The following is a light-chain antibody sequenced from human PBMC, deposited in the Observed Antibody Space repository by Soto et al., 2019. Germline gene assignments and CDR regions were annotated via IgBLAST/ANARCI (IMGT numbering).Light chain of an antibody. CDR3: QQFGSSPPWT. CDR1: QSVSNNY. V-gene: IGKV3-20*01. J-gene: IGKJ1*01. Sequence: EIVLTQSPGTLSLSPGERATLYCRASQSVSNNYLAWYQQRPGQAPRLLIYDAFKRPTGIPDRFSGSGSGTDFPLIINRLEPEDFAVYYCQQFGSSPPWTFGQGTKVEIK. CDR2: DAF.